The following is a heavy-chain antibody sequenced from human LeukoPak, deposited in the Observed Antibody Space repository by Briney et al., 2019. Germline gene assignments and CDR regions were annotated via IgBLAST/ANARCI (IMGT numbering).Heavy chain of an antibody. Sequence: GGSLRLSCAASGFTFSKYDMNWVRQAPGKGLEWVSAISSGGTFIYYADSVKGRFTISRDNSKNTLYLQMSSLRAEDTAVYYCAKVTYGSGTYGAFDYWGQGTLVTVSS. J-gene: IGHJ4*02. D-gene: IGHD3-10*01. V-gene: IGHV3-23*01. CDR2: ISSGGTFI. CDR3: AKVTYGSGTYGAFDY. CDR1: GFTFSKYD.